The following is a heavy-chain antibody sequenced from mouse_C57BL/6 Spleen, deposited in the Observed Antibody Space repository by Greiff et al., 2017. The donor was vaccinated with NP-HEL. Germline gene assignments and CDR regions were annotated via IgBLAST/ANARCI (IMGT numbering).Heavy chain of an antibody. Sequence: EVMLVESGEGLVKPGGSLKLSCAASGFTFSSYAMSWVRQTPEKRLEWVAYISSGGDYIYYADTVKGRFTISRDNARNTLYLQMSSLKSEDTAMYYCTRARYSNYDFDYWGQGTTLTVSS. CDR1: GFTFSSYA. V-gene: IGHV5-9-1*02. CDR3: TRARYSNYDFDY. J-gene: IGHJ2*01. CDR2: ISSGGDYI. D-gene: IGHD2-5*01.